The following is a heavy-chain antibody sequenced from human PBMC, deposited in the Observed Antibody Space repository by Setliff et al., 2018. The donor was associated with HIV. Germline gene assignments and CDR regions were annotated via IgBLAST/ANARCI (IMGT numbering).Heavy chain of an antibody. CDR3: AREGSFVPAAPLGNGNRILDF. J-gene: IGHJ4*02. D-gene: IGHD2-2*01. Sequence: ASVKVSCKASGYTFTNYYMHWVRQAPGQGLEWMGIINPSGGSTSNAQKLQGRVNMTRDTSTSTVHMDVSSLRSEDTAVYYCAREGSFVPAAPLGNGNRILDFWGQGTLVTVSS. V-gene: IGHV1-46*01. CDR1: GYTFTNYY. CDR2: INPSGGST.